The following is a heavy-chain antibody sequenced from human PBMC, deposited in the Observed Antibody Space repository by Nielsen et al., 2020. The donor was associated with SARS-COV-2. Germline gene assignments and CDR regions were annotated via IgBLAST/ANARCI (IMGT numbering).Heavy chain of an antibody. V-gene: IGHV3-74*01. CDR2: INTDGSSI. J-gene: IGHJ1*01. D-gene: IGHD5-18*01. Sequence: GGSLRLSCAASGFIFSNYWLHWVRQAPGKGLVWVSRINTDGSSINYADSVRGRFTISRDNAKNTLYLQMNSLRVEDTAVYYCAKGSVYMEYFDHWGQGTLVTVSS. CDR3: AKGSVYMEYFDH. CDR1: GFIFSNYW.